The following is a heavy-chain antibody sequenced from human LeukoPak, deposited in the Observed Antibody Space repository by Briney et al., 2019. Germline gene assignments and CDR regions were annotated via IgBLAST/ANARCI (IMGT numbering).Heavy chain of an antibody. Sequence: ASVKVSCNASGYTFTSCFMHWVRQAPGQGLEWMGIINPSGGSTSYAQKFRGRVTMTRDTSTSMVYMELTSLRSEDTAVYYCARDPEGSGCYFDYWGQGTLVTVSS. CDR1: GYTFTSCF. V-gene: IGHV1-46*01. CDR2: INPSGGST. D-gene: IGHD6-19*01. J-gene: IGHJ4*02. CDR3: ARDPEGSGCYFDY.